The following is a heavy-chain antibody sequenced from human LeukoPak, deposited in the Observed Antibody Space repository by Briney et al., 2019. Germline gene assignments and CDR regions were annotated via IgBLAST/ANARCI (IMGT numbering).Heavy chain of an antibody. V-gene: IGHV1-2*02. CDR1: GYTFTGYY. CDR3: ARVDTMIVVVPDY. D-gene: IGHD3-22*01. CDR2: INPNSGGT. J-gene: IGHJ4*02. Sequence: ASVKVSCKASGYTFTGYYMHWVRQAPGQGLEWMGWINPNSGGTNYAQKFKGRVTMTRDTSISTAYMELSRLRSDDTAVYYCARVDTMIVVVPDYWGQGTLVTVSS.